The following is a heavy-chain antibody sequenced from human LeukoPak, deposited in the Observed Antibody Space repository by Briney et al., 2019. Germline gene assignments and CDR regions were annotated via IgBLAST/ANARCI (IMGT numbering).Heavy chain of an antibody. CDR3: AIRTSRGVSGSSYFDS. D-gene: IGHD3-10*01. Sequence: ASVKVSWKASGYTFSSYDIDWVRQAAGQGPEWMGWMNPNSGNTAYAQNFQGRVIMTRNTSISTAYMELSSLRFEDTAVFYCAIRTSRGVSGSSYFDSWGQGTLVTVSS. V-gene: IGHV1-8*01. J-gene: IGHJ4*02. CDR1: GYTFSSYD. CDR2: MNPNSGNT.